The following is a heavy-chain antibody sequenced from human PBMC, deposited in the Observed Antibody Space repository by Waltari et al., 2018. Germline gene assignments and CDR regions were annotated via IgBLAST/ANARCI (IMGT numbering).Heavy chain of an antibody. J-gene: IGHJ6*02. CDR3: ARHTDQGLVFYYAMDV. Sequence: EVQLVESGGGLVQPGRSLRLSCTASGFSFDNYAMPWVRQAHGKGVEWCSGSSGNSGSIGEADSAKGRVAISRDNDKNSLYLQMNSLRAEDTALYYCARHTDQGLVFYYAMDVWGQGTTVTVSS. CDR1: GFSFDNYA. D-gene: IGHD2-2*01. V-gene: IGHV3-9*01. CDR2: SSGNSGSI.